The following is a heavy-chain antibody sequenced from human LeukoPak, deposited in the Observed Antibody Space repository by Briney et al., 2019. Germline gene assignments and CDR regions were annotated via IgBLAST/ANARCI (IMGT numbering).Heavy chain of an antibody. J-gene: IGHJ4*02. CDR1: GGSISSSNW. D-gene: IGHD3-16*02. CDR2: IYHSGST. CDR3: ARGLGWGYLPRAHFDY. Sequence: SGTLSLTCAVSGGSISSSNWWSWVRPPPGKGLGWTVEIYHSGSTNYNPSLKSRVTISGDKSKNQFSLKLSSVTAADTAVYYCARGLGWGYLPRAHFDYWGQGTLVTVSS. V-gene: IGHV4-4*02.